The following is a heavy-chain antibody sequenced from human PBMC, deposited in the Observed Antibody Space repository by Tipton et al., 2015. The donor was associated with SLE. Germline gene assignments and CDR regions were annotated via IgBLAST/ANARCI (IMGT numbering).Heavy chain of an antibody. Sequence: SLRLSCAASGFTFSNYWMTWVRQAPGKGLEWVAVISNEENKKYYADSVKGRFTVSRDNSKNTLYLQMNSLRAEDTAVYYCARVLVWEYFDLWGRGTLVTVSS. CDR1: GFTFSNYW. D-gene: IGHD3-16*01. V-gene: IGHV3-30*03. CDR2: ISNEENKK. CDR3: ARVLVWEYFDL. J-gene: IGHJ2*01.